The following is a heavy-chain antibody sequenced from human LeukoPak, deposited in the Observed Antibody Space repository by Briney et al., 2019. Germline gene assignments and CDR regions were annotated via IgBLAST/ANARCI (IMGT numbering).Heavy chain of an antibody. V-gene: IGHV1-18*01. J-gene: IGHJ6*02. Sequence: ASVKVSCKASGYSFTSYGISWVRQAPGQGLEWMGWISAYNGNTNYAQKLQGRVTMTTDTSTSTAYMELRSLRSDDTAVYYCAREESSRYYYYYGMDVWGQGTTVTVSS. CDR2: ISAYNGNT. D-gene: IGHD6-13*01. CDR3: AREESSRYYYYYGMDV. CDR1: GYSFTSYG.